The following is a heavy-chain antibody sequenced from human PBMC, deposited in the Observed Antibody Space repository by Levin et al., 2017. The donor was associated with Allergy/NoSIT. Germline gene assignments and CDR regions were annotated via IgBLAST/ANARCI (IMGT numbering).Heavy chain of an antibody. CDR1: GFTFSSYA. Sequence: GGSLRLSCAASGFTFSSYAMSWVRQAPGKGLEWVSAISGSGGSTYYADSVKGRFTISRDNSKNTLYLQMNSLRAEDTAVYYCAKETYYDFWSGASYGMDVWGQGTTVTVSS. J-gene: IGHJ6*02. CDR3: AKETYYDFWSGASYGMDV. V-gene: IGHV3-23*01. D-gene: IGHD3-3*01. CDR2: ISGSGGST.